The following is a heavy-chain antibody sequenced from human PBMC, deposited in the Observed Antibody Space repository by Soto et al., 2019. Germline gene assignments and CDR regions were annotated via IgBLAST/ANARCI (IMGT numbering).Heavy chain of an antibody. J-gene: IGHJ6*02. Sequence: QVHLVQSGGEVKKPGASVKVSCKASGYTFSSYGISWVRQAPGQGLEWMGWISDYNGNTNYAQKLQGRVTLTTDTSTTTAYVELRSLRSDDTAVYYGAMYILTGYYANYYYYTMDVWGQGTTVTVSS. CDR3: AMYILTGYYANYYYYTMDV. CDR2: ISDYNGNT. CDR1: GYTFSSYG. V-gene: IGHV1-18*01. D-gene: IGHD3-9*01.